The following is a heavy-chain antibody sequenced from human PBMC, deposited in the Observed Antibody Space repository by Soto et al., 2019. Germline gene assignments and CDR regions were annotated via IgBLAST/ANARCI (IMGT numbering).Heavy chain of an antibody. CDR1: GGSLSSSAYS. D-gene: IGHD3-22*01. J-gene: IGHJ3*02. Sequence: PSETLSLTCTVSGGSLSSSAYSWSWIRQTPGKGLEWIGFIYQSGSTYYNPSLKSRVTLSLDRPKNQISLKLTSVTAADTAAYFCARELLFYDSSGYSWDDAFDIWGQGTMVTVSS. V-gene: IGHV4-30-2*01. CDR3: ARELLFYDSSGYSWDDAFDI. CDR2: IYQSGST.